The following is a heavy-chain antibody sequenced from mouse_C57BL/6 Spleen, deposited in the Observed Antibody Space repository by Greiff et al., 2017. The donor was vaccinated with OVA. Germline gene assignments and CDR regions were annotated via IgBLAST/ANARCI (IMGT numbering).Heavy chain of an antibody. D-gene: IGHD2-4*01. Sequence: VQRVESGPGLVAPSQSLSITCTVSGFSLTSSGVHWVRQPPGKGLEWLVVIWSDGSTTYNSALKSRLSISKDNSKSQVFLKMNSLQTDDTAMYYCARQGDMITTAMDYWGQGTSVTVSA. V-gene: IGHV2-6-1*01. J-gene: IGHJ4*01. CDR2: IWSDGST. CDR3: ARQGDMITTAMDY. CDR1: GFSLTSSG.